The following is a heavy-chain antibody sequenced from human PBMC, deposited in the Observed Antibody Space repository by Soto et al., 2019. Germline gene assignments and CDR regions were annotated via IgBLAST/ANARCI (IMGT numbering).Heavy chain of an antibody. V-gene: IGHV4-30-2*01. J-gene: IGHJ4*02. CDR3: AGVPGY. CDR2: MYHSGST. Sequence: QLQLQESGSGLVKPSQTLSLTCAVSGGSISSGGYSWSWIRQPPGKGLEWIGYMYHSGSTYYNPSLKSRVTISIDRSKNQFSLKLSSVTAADTAVYYGAGVPGYWGQGILVTVSS. CDR1: GGSISSGGYS. D-gene: IGHD2-2*01.